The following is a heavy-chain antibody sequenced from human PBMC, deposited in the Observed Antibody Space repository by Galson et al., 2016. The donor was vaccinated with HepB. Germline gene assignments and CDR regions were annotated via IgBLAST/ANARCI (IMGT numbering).Heavy chain of an antibody. J-gene: IGHJ6*02. V-gene: IGHV1-8*01. CDR3: TASPEGPYYDGSGYGNFYYYGMDF. Sequence: SCKASGYTFSSYDINWVRLAPGQGLEWVGWMNPKRGNTGYAPKFQGRVTMTRDTSINTAYMELNSLKTEDSAVYYCTASPEGPYYDGSGYGNFYYYGMDFWGQGTTVTVSS. CDR1: GYTFSSYD. CDR2: MNPKRGNT. D-gene: IGHD3-22*01.